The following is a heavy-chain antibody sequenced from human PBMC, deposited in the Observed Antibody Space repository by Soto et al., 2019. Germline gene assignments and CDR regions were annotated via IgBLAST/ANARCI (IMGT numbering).Heavy chain of an antibody. V-gene: IGHV1-69*01. CDR1: GGGNLRDHR. D-gene: IGHD2-21*01. CDR3: ARGGDGYNFGAAY. J-gene: IGHJ4*02. Sequence: QVQLVQSGAEVKEPGSSVKVSCKASGGGNLRDHRTTWVRRAPGQGLEWMGGIIPKLGSANYAQNFQGRVTVTADESTNTVYMELRSLRSDDTSVYYGARGGDGYNFGAAYWGQGTPVTVSS. CDR2: IIPKLGSA.